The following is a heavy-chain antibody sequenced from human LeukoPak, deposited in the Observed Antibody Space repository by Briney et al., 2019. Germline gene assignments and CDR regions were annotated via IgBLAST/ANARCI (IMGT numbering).Heavy chain of an antibody. Sequence: SVKVSCKASGGTFSSYAISWVRQAPGQGLEWMGRIIPILGIANYAQKFQGRVTITADKSTSTAYMELSSLRSEDTAVYYCARVLITFGGVMEEEGYFDYWGQGTLVTVSS. J-gene: IGHJ4*02. CDR1: GGTFSSYA. D-gene: IGHD3-16*01. CDR3: ARVLITFGGVMEEEGYFDY. CDR2: IIPILGIA. V-gene: IGHV1-69*04.